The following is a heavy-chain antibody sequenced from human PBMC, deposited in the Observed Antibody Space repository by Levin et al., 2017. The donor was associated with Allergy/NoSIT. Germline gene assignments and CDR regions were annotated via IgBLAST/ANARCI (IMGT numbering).Heavy chain of an antibody. CDR1: GYTFTSYY. V-gene: IGHV1-46*01. CDR3: ARGGYYGSGSYYNIDY. D-gene: IGHD3-10*01. CDR2: INPSGGST. Sequence: ASVKVSCKASGYTFTSYYMHWVRQAPGQGLEWMGIINPSGGSTSYAQKFQGRVTMTRDTSTSTVYMELSSLRSEDTAVYYCARGGYYGSGSYYNIDYWGQGTLVTVSS. J-gene: IGHJ4*02.